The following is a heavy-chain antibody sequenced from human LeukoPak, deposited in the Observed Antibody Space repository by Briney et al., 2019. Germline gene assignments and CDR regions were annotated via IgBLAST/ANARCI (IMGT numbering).Heavy chain of an antibody. CDR2: INPNSGGT. CDR1: GYTFTGYY. J-gene: IGHJ4*02. V-gene: IGHV1-2*06. Sequence: GASVKVSCKASGYTFTGYYMHWVRQAPGQGLEWMGRINPNSGGTNYAQKFQGRVTMTRDTSFSTAYMELSRLRSDDTAVYYCARDFSVGGNSQRNWGQGTLVTVSS. D-gene: IGHD2-15*01. CDR3: ARDFSVGGNSQRN.